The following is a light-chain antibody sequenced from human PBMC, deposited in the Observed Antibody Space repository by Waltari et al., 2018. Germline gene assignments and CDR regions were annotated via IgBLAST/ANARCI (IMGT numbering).Light chain of an antibody. J-gene: IGLJ2*01. CDR1: NVGPKS. Sequence: SYELTQTRSVSVSPGQTARTTCAGANVGPKSVQWFQQKPPQAPLLVLYSTTERPSGIPERFSGSKFGNTATLYISGVEPGDEADYYCQVWQSSSNHAVFGGGTRLTV. CDR3: QVWQSSSNHAV. CDR2: STT. V-gene: IGLV3-21*01.